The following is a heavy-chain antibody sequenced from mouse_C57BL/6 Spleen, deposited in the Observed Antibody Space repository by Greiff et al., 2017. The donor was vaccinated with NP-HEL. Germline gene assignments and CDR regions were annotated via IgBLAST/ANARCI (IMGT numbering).Heavy chain of an antibody. CDR1: GFTFTSYW. CDR3: ARRDYGGDCYALGC. J-gene: IGHJ4*01. D-gene: IGHD2-4*01. CDR2: IDPSDSYT. V-gene: IGHV1-50*01. Sequence: VQLQQPGAELVKPGASVKLSCKASGFTFTSYWMHWVKQRPGQGLEWIGEIDPSDSYTNYTQKFKGKATLTVDTSTSTAYMHLRSLTSEYSAVDYCARRDYGGDCYALGCWGQGASVTVAS.